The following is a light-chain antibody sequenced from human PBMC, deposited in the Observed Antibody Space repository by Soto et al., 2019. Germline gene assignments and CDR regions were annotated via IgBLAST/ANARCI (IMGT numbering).Light chain of an antibody. Sequence: DIQMTQSPSTLSASVGDRVTITCRASQTISSWLAWYQQKPGQAPNLLIYDASSLESGVPSRFSGSGSGTEFTLTISSLQPDDFATYYCQHYNSYSSFGQGTKVEIK. CDR2: DAS. J-gene: IGKJ1*01. CDR3: QHYNSYSS. CDR1: QTISSW. V-gene: IGKV1-5*01.